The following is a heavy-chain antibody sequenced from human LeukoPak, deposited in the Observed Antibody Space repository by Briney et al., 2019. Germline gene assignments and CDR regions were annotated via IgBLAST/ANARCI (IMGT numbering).Heavy chain of an antibody. V-gene: IGHV4-4*07. Sequence: SETLSLTCTVSGGSINSYYWSWIRQPAGKGLEWIGRIYTSGSTNYNLSLKSRVTMSVDTSKNQFSLKLSSVTAADTAMYYCARVMWGRDSSSYTGYYYYYYMDVWGKGTTVTVSS. CDR2: IYTSGST. D-gene: IGHD6-13*01. CDR3: ARVMWGRDSSSYTGYYYYYYMDV. CDR1: GGSINSYY. J-gene: IGHJ6*03.